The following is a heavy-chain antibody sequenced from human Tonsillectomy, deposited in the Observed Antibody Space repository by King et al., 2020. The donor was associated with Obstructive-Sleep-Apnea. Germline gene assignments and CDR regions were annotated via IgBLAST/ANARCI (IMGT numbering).Heavy chain of an antibody. CDR1: GYSFTRYW. D-gene: IGHD6-25*01. CDR3: ARGSSSASFFDY. Sequence: AQLVQSGAEVKKPGESLKISCKGSGYSFTRYWIGWVRQMPGKGLEWRGNIYPGDSESRHSPSFQGQGTISADKSISAADLQRSSLKASYTAIYFCARGSSSASFFDYWGQGTLVTVSS. CDR2: IYPGDSES. J-gene: IGHJ4*02. V-gene: IGHV5-51*01.